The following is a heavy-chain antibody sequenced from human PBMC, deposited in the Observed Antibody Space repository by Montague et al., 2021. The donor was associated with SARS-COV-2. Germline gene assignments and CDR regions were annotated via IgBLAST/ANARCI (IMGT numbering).Heavy chain of an antibody. J-gene: IGHJ6*02. CDR1: GFTFSTYG. Sequence: SLRLSCAASGFTFSTYGMYWVRQPPGKGLEWVSEIHGMGYGTYYADSVKGRYTISRDHSTNTLYLQMNSLRGEDTALYYCARDQNYGVDVWGQGTTVIVSS. CDR2: IHGMGYGT. CDR3: ARDQNYGVDV. V-gene: IGHV3-23*01.